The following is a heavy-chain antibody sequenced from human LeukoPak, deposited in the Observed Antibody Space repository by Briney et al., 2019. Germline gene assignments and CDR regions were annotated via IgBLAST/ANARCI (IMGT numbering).Heavy chain of an antibody. D-gene: IGHD1-7*01. CDR2: IYYSGST. CDR3: ARPRELRSYDAFDI. V-gene: IGHV4-30-4*08. CDR1: GGSISSGDYY. Sequence: SQTLSLTCTVSGGSISSGDYYWSCIRQPPGKGLECIGYIYYSGSTYYNPSLKSRVTISVDTSKNQFSLKLSSVTAADTAVYYCARPRELRSYDAFDIWGQGTMVTVSS. J-gene: IGHJ3*02.